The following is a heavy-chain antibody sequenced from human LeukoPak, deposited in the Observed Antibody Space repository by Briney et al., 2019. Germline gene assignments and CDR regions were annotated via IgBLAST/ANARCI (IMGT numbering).Heavy chain of an antibody. V-gene: IGHV4-39*01. CDR3: ARHRNEYDYGDYQVIDY. D-gene: IGHD4-17*01. Sequence: PSETLSLTCTVSGGSISSSSYYWGWIRQPPGKGLEWIGSIYYSGSTYYNPSLKSRVTISVDTSKNQFSLKLSPVTAADTAVYYCARHRNEYDYGDYQVIDYWGQGTLVTVSS. CDR2: IYYSGST. J-gene: IGHJ4*02. CDR1: GGSISSSSYY.